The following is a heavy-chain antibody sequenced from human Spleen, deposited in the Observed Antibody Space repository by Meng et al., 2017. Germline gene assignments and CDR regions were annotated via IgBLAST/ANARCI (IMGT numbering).Heavy chain of an antibody. CDR1: GYTYTHYQ. J-gene: IGHJ5*01. CDR3: VKHSSDWCFDS. V-gene: IGHV1-18*01. Sequence: QAQLVRSGAEVEYPGASVKVPCKVSGYTYTHYQMDWVRQAPGQGLEGMGWIHPSGNANQAQKFQGRITIATDTSTTTAYMGLGSLRADDAYLYDCVKHSSDWCFDSWGQGTLVTVSS. CDR2: IHPSGNA. D-gene: IGHD6-19*01.